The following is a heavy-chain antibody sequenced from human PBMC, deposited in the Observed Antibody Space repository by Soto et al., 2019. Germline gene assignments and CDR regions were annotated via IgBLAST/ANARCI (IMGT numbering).Heavy chain of an antibody. CDR2: ISSSGSTI. CDR3: ARDHSWNGEEVSDYYYDYMDV. V-gene: IGHV3-11*01. CDR1: GFTFSDYY. J-gene: IGHJ6*03. Sequence: QVQLVESGGGLVKPGGSLRLSCAASGFTFSDYYMSWIRQAPGKGLEWVSYISSSGSTIYYADSVKGRFTISRDNAKNSLYLQMNSLRAEDTAVYYCARDHSWNGEEVSDYYYDYMDVWGKGTTVTVSS. D-gene: IGHD1-20*01.